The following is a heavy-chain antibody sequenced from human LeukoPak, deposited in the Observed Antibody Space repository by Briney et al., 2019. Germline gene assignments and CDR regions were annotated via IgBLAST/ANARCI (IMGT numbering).Heavy chain of an antibody. J-gene: IGHJ6*03. CDR1: GRSIRIGRYY. Sequence: PSETLTLTCSVSGRSIRIGRYYWTWIRQPAGKGLEWIGRLYSNHNTNYDPSLESRVSTSVDTSKSQFYLQLTSVTAADTAVYFCARGVVTDDYYMDVWGKGITVIVSS. V-gene: IGHV4-61*02. CDR2: LYSNHNT. CDR3: ARGVVTDDYYMDV. D-gene: IGHD2-21*02.